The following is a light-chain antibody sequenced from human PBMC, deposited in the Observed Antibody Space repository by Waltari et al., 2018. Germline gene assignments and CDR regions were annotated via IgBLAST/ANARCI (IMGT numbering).Light chain of an antibody. J-gene: IGLJ3*02. CDR2: RSE. Sequence: QSVLTQPPSASGTPGQMVPLPSSGSAPHLRGTLVHWYQQFPGKAPKLLIYRSELRPSGVPDRFSGSKSGTSASLASSGLQSEDEADYFCASWDDSLNGHWVFGGGTKVTVL. CDR1: APHLRGTL. CDR3: ASWDDSLNGHWV. V-gene: IGLV1-44*01.